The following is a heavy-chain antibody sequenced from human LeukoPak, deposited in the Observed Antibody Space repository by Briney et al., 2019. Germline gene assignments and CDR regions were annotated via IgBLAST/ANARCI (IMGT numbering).Heavy chain of an antibody. CDR3: ARGSKGLLLRDY. Sequence: SETLSLTCTVSGGSISSCSYYWGWIRQPPGKGLEWIGNIYYTGSSYYNPSLKSRVTISVDTSKNQFSLKLSSVTAADTAVYYCARGSKGLLLRDYWGQGTLVTVSS. V-gene: IGHV4-39*01. CDR2: IYYTGSS. D-gene: IGHD3-22*01. CDR1: GGSISSCSYY. J-gene: IGHJ4*02.